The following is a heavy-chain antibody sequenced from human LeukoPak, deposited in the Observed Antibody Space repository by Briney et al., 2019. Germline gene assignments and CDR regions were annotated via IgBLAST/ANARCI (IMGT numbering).Heavy chain of an antibody. CDR3: AKDGEYCSGGACYSGYYMDV. V-gene: IGHV3-43D*03. Sequence: GGSLRLSCAASGFTFDDYSMHWVRQVPGKGLEWVSLVTWNGASTYYADSVKGRFTISRDNSKNSLYLQMNSLRVEDSALYYCAKDGEYCSGGACYSGYYMDVWGKGTPVTV. D-gene: IGHD2-15*01. CDR1: GFTFDDYS. J-gene: IGHJ6*03. CDR2: VTWNGAST.